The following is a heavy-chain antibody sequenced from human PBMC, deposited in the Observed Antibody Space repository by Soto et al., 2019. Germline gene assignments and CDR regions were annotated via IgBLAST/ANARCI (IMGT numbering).Heavy chain of an antibody. Sequence: GGSLRLSCAASGFTFSSYAMHWVRQAPGKGLEWVAVISYDGSNKYYADSVKGRFTISRDNSKSTLYLQMNSLRAEDTAVYYCAKGVSQPKEYYFDDWGQGTLVTVSS. CDR2: ISYDGSNK. J-gene: IGHJ4*02. V-gene: IGHV3-30-3*01. CDR1: GFTFSSYA. CDR3: AKGVSQPKEYYFDD. D-gene: IGHD2-2*01.